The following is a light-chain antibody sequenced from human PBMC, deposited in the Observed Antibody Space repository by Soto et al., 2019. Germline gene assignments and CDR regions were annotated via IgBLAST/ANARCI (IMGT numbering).Light chain of an antibody. CDR1: PSVSGDY. CDR2: GAS. J-gene: IGKJ1*01. CDR3: QQSVRVPP. Sequence: EIVLTQSPGTLSLSPGERATLSCRASPSVSGDYLAWYQQTPGQVPSLLIYGASSRATAIPNSLSGSRSGTDFTLTISRPGPDDSAVYCCQQSVRVPPFGLGTKVDIK. V-gene: IGKV3-20*01.